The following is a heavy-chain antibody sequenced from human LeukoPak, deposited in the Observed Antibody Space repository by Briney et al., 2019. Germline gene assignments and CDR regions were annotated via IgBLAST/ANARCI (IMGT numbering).Heavy chain of an antibody. CDR1: GGSFSGYY. CDR2: IYYTGST. Sequence: SETLSLTCAVYGGSFSGYYWSWIRQPPGKGLEWIGYIYYTGSTDYNPSLKSRVAISVDTSKNQFSLKLSSVTAADTAVYYCARGSKAAPGTFDYWGQGTLVTVSS. J-gene: IGHJ4*02. CDR3: ARGSKAAPGTFDY. D-gene: IGHD6-13*01. V-gene: IGHV4-59*01.